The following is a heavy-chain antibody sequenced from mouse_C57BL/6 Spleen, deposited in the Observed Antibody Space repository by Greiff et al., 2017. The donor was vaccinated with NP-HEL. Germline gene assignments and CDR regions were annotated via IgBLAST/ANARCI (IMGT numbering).Heavy chain of an antibody. CDR3: AIDDRFAY. Sequence: QVQLQQPGAELVKPGASVKLSCKASGYTFTSYWMQWVKQRPGQGLEWIGEIDPSDSYTNYNQKFKGKATLTVDTSSSTAYMQLSSLTSEDSAVYYCAIDDRFAYWGQGTLVTVSA. V-gene: IGHV1-50*01. CDR1: GYTFTSYW. D-gene: IGHD2-12*01. J-gene: IGHJ3*01. CDR2: IDPSDSYT.